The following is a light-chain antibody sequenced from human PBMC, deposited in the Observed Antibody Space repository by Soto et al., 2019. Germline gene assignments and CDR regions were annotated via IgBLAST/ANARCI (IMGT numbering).Light chain of an antibody. CDR2: DAS. J-gene: IGKJ1*01. V-gene: IGKV3-11*01. Sequence: EIVLTQSPATLSLSPGERATLSCRASQSVSSQLAWYQHKPGQAPRLLIYDASNRATGIPGRFSGSGSGTDFTLTISRLEHEDFAVYYCAQRIWPWTVGQGTKVEIK. CDR1: QSVSSQ. CDR3: AQRIWPWT.